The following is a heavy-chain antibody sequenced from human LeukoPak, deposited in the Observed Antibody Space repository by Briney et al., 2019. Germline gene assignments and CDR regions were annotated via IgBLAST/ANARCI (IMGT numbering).Heavy chain of an antibody. V-gene: IGHV1-2*06. Sequence: ASVKVSCKASGYTLTSYYMHWVRQAPGQGLEWMGHIDPNSGGTKYPQKFQGRVTMTRDTSTSSAYMELSSLIFDDTAVYYCARDLGYSFGSVWHKYFDYWGHGTLVTVSS. CDR3: ARDLGYSFGSVWHKYFDY. J-gene: IGHJ4*01. CDR1: GYTLTSYY. D-gene: IGHD5-18*01. CDR2: IDPNSGGT.